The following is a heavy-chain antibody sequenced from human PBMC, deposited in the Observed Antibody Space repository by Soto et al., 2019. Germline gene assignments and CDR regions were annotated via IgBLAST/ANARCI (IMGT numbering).Heavy chain of an antibody. J-gene: IGHJ4*02. CDR3: TKDYGAVADF. V-gene: IGHV3-23*01. CDR1: GFTFRTYA. D-gene: IGHD6-19*01. CDR2: ITGSGDSA. Sequence: EVQLLESGGGLVQPGESLRLSCEASGFTFRTYAMSWVRQAPGKGLEWVAAITGSGDSAYYAASVKGRFTISRDNSKNTLFVEMNSLRADDTAIYYCTKDYGAVADFWGQGTLITVSS.